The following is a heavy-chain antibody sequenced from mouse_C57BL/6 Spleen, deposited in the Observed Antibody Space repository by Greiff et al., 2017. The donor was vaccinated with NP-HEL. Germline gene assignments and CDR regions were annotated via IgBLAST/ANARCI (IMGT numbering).Heavy chain of an antibody. J-gene: IGHJ1*03. CDR1: GYTFTSYW. D-gene: IGHD2-4*01. CDR3: ARGDDYDVWYFDV. V-gene: IGHV1-55*01. CDR2: IYPGSGST. Sequence: QVHVKQPGAELVKPGASVKMSCKASGYTFTSYWITWVKQRPGQGLEWIGDIYPGSGSTNYNEKFKSKATLTVDTSSSTAYMQLSSLTSEDSAVYYCARGDDYDVWYFDVWGTGTTVTVSS.